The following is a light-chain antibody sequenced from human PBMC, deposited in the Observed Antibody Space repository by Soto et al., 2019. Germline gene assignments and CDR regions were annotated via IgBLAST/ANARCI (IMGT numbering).Light chain of an antibody. Sequence: QSALTQPRSVSGSPGQSATISCSGTSSDVGGYNYVSWYQQHPGKAPKLMIYDVSKRPSGVPDRFSGSKSGNTASLTISGLQAEDEADYYCCSSAGSYTSVFGGGTKVTVL. CDR1: SSDVGGYNY. CDR2: DVS. V-gene: IGLV2-11*01. J-gene: IGLJ2*01. CDR3: CSSAGSYTSV.